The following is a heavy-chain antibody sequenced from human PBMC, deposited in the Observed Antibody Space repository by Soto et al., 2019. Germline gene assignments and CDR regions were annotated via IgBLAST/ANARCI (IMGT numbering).Heavy chain of an antibody. J-gene: IGHJ6*03. Sequence: QVQLVQSGPEVKKSGSSVKVSCKLSGGTFTSDTIXXXXXXXXXXXXXXXXXIPILGTGNYAQKFQGRITITEDKSTNTGYMELSSLTSEDTAXYYXAXEEGSYNMGTFPFYYMDVWGNGTTVTVSS. CDR1: GGTFTSDT. V-gene: IGHV1-69*08. CDR2: XIPILGTG. CDR3: AXEEGSYNMGTFPFYYMDV. D-gene: IGHD3-10*01.